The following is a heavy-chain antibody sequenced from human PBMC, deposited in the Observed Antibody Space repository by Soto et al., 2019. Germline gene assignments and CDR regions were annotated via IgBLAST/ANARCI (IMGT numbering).Heavy chain of an antibody. CDR1: SGSFSGYY. V-gene: IGHV4-34*01. D-gene: IGHD3-16*01. CDR3: ARHGGYYFDY. Sequence: SETLSLTCAVYSGSFSGYYWSWIRQPPGKGLEWIGEIYHSLSIVYNPFLVYNPSLESRVTISGDSSKNQFSLKLRSVTAADTAVYYCARHGGYYFDYWGPGTLVT. J-gene: IGHJ4*02. CDR2: IYHSLSIVYNPFL.